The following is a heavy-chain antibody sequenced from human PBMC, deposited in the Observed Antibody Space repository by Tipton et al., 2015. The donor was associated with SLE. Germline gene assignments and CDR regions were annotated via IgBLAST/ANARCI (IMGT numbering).Heavy chain of an antibody. Sequence: GSLRLSCAASGFTFSSYWMSWVRQAPGKGLEWVANIKQDGSEKYYVDSVKGRFTISRDNAKNSLYLQMNSLRAEDTAVYYCARDRGPYDFWSGYYLEEDAFDYWGQGTLVTVSS. D-gene: IGHD3-3*01. CDR3: ARDRGPYDFWSGYYLEEDAFDY. V-gene: IGHV3-7*01. CDR2: IKQDGSEK. CDR1: GFTFSSYW. J-gene: IGHJ4*02.